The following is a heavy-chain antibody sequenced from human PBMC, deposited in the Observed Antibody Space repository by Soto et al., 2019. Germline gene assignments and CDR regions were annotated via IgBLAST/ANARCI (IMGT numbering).Heavy chain of an antibody. D-gene: IGHD3-22*01. CDR2: IYYSGST. V-gene: IGHV4-59*01. Sequence: SETLSLTCTVSGGPISSYYWSWIRQPPGKGLEWIGYIYYSGSTNYNPSLKSRVTISVDTSKNQFSLKLSSVTAADTAVYYCARRGSSGYYGYWGQGTLVTVSS. CDR3: ARRGSSGYYGY. J-gene: IGHJ4*02. CDR1: GGPISSYY.